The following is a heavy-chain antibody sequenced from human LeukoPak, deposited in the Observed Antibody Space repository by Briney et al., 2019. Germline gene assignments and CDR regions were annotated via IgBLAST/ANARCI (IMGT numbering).Heavy chain of an antibody. CDR2: IFNSGTT. CDR1: GGSISSGSYY. J-gene: IGHJ3*02. V-gene: IGHV4-61*02. CDR3: ARGYYYDSRGIGGAFDI. Sequence: SETLSLTCTVSGGSISSGSYYWSWIRQPAGKGLEWIGRIFNSGTTHYNPSLQSRVTLSVDTSRNQFSLKVSSVTAADTAAYYCARGYYYDSRGIGGAFDIWGQGTMVTVSS. D-gene: IGHD3-22*01.